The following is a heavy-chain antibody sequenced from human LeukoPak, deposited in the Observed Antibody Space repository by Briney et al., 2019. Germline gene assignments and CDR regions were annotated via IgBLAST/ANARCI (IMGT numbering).Heavy chain of an antibody. D-gene: IGHD3-9*01. J-gene: IGHJ4*02. CDR3: ARDQAATNTQVRFCLD. CDR2: ISAYNGNT. CDR1: GYTFTSYG. Sequence: ASVKVSCKASGYTFTSYGISWVRQAPGQGLEWMGWISAYNGNTNFAQRLQGRVTMTTDTSTSTAYMDLRSLRSDDTAVYYCARDQAATNTQVRFCLDWGQGTLVTVSS. V-gene: IGHV1-18*01.